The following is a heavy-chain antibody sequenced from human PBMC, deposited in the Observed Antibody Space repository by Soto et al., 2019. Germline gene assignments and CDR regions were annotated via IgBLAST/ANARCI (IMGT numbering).Heavy chain of an antibody. CDR1: GCTFSSYA. Sequence: VQLVQSGAEVKKPGSSVKVSCKASGCTFSSYAISWLRQSPGQGLEWMGGIIPIFGTANSAQKFQGSVTITADESTSTAYMELSSLRSEDTAVYYCAWELKGLRFVSFPYWGQGTLVTVSS. CDR3: AWELKGLRFVSFPY. V-gene: IGHV1-69*01. CDR2: IIPIFGTA. J-gene: IGHJ4*02. D-gene: IGHD5-12*01.